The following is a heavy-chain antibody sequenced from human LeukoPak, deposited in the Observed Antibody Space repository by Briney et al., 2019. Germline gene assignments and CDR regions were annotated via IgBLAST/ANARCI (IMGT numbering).Heavy chain of an antibody. CDR3: ARAPHPRQFTPGGYY. CDR2: ISAYNGNT. Sequence: ASVKVSSTASGHTFTIYGISWVRQAPGQGLEWMGWISAYNGNTNYAQKRQGRVTMTTDTSTSTAYMELRSLRSDDTAVYYCARAPHPRQFTPGGYYWGQGTLVTVSS. CDR1: GHTFTIYG. D-gene: IGHD4-23*01. J-gene: IGHJ4*02. V-gene: IGHV1-18*01.